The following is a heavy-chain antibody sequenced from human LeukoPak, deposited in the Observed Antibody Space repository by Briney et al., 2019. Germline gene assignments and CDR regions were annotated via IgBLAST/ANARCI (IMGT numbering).Heavy chain of an antibody. J-gene: IGHJ4*02. CDR2: ISYDGSNK. CDR3: AKVASGYDLYFDY. CDR1: GFTFSSYG. V-gene: IGHV3-30*18. D-gene: IGHD5-12*01. Sequence: PGGSLRLSCAASGFTFSSYGMHWVRQAPGKGLEWVAVISYDGSNKYYADSVKGRFTISRDNSKNTLYLQMNSLRAEDTAVYYCAKVASGYDLYFDYWGQGTLVTVSS.